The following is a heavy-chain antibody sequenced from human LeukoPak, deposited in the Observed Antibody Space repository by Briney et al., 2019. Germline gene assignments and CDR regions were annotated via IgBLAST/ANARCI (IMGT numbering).Heavy chain of an antibody. CDR3: ARVGGYDWRLDY. D-gene: IGHD5-12*01. V-gene: IGHV4-38-2*02. Sequence: SETLSLTCTVSGYSISSGYYWGWIRQPPGKGLEWIGYIYHSGSTNYNPSLKSRVTISVDTSKNQFSLKLSSVTTADTAVYYCARVGGYDWRLDYWGQGTLVTVSS. J-gene: IGHJ4*02. CDR1: GYSISSGYY. CDR2: IYHSGST.